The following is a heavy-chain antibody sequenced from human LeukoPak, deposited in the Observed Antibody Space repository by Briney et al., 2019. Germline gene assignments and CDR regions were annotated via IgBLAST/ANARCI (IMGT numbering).Heavy chain of an antibody. J-gene: IGHJ4*02. D-gene: IGHD2-2*01. V-gene: IGHV3-49*03. Sequence: GGSLRLSCTASGFTFGDYAMSWFRQAPGKGLEWVGFIRSKAYGGTTEYAASVKGRFTISRDNAKNSLYLQMNSLRAEDTAVYYCARGVHCSSTSCYHPDYWGQGTLVTVSS. CDR2: IRSKAYGGTT. CDR1: GFTFGDYA. CDR3: ARGVHCSSTSCYHPDY.